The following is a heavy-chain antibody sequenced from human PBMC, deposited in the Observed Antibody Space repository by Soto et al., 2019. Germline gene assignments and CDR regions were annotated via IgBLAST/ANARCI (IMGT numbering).Heavy chain of an antibody. V-gene: IGHV1-8*01. CDR1: AYTFSRYD. J-gene: IGHJ5*02. CDR3: ARATGEDIVVVPAPFDP. D-gene: IGHD2-2*01. CDR2: MNPNSGNT. Sequence: QVQLVQSGAEVKKPGASVKVSCQASAYTFSRYDINWVRQATGQGLEWMGWMNPNSGNTGYAQKFQGRVTMTRDTSINTAYMELSSLRSEDTAVYYCARATGEDIVVVPAPFDPWGQGTLVTVSS.